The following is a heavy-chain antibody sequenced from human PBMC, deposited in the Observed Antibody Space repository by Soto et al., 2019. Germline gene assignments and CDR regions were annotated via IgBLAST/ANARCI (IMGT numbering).Heavy chain of an antibody. Sequence: SETLSPTCTVSGGSISSSSYYWGWIRQPPGKGLDWIGNVYYRGSTYYNPSLKSRVTISVEPSKSQFSLKLSSVTAADTAVYYCAGGDYYHSSGYYFYYYTTDVWGQGTTVTVSS. CDR1: GGSISSSSYY. CDR3: AGGDYYHSSGYYFYYYTTDV. CDR2: VYYRGST. V-gene: IGHV4-39*01. J-gene: IGHJ6*02. D-gene: IGHD3-22*01.